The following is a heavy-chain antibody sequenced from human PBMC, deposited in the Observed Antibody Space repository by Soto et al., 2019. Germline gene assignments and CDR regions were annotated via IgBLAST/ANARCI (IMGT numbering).Heavy chain of an antibody. D-gene: IGHD1-26*01. Sequence: QITLKESGPPLVKPTQTLTLTCTFSGFSLSTSGVGVGWIRQPPGKALEWLALIYWDDDKRYSPSLKSRLTITNDTSKNQVVLTMTTMDPVDPATYSGAHWNRVEAGVDYWGQGTLVTVSS. CDR2: IYWDDDK. CDR3: AHWNRVEAGVDY. CDR1: GFSLSTSGVG. V-gene: IGHV2-5*02. J-gene: IGHJ4*02.